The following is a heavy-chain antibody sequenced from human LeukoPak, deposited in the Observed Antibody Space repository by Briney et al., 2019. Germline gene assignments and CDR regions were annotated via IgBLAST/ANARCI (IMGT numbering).Heavy chain of an antibody. CDR3: ARDRNYCSSDRCYDAFDI. CDR2: IRGDGSRL. V-gene: IGHV3-7*01. CDR1: GFNISPFW. J-gene: IGHJ3*02. Sequence: GGSLRLSCVASGFNISPFWMTWVRQAPDKGLEWVANIRGDGSRLYYVDSVKGRFTISRDNAKNSLYLQMSNLRADDTSVYYCARDRNYCSSDRCYDAFDIWGQGTMVTVSS. D-gene: IGHD2-15*01.